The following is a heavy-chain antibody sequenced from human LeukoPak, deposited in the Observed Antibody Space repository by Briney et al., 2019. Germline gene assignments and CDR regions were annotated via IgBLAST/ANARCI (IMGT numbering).Heavy chain of an antibody. Sequence: PSETLSLTCAVYGGSFSGYYWSWIRQPPGKGLEWVGEINHSGSTNYNPSLKSRVTISVDTSKNQFSLKLSSVTAADTAVYYCARHENWGSTKGDSFYIWGQGKMVTVSS. CDR3: ARHENWGSTKGDSFYI. J-gene: IGHJ3*02. CDR1: GGSFSGYY. CDR2: INHSGST. D-gene: IGHD7-27*01. V-gene: IGHV4-34*01.